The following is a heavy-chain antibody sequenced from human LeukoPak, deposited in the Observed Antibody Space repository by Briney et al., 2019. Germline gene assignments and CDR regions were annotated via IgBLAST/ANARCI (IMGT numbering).Heavy chain of an antibody. J-gene: IGHJ5*02. D-gene: IGHD2-2*01. CDR1: GYTFTSYG. CDR2: ISAYNGST. CDR3: ARGVYQLPSGSWFDP. Sequence: VASVKVSCKASGYTFTSYGISWVRQAPGQGLEWMGWISAYNGSTNYAQKLQGRVTMTTDTSTSTAYMELRSLRSDDTAVYYCARGVYQLPSGSWFDPWGQGTLVTVSS. V-gene: IGHV1-18*01.